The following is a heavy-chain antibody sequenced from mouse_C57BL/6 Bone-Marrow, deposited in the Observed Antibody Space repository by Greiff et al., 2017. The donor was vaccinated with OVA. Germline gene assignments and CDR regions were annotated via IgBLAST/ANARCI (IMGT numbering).Heavy chain of an antibody. V-gene: IGHV1-82*01. Sequence: VMLVESGPELVKPGASVKISCKASGYAFSSSWMNWVKQRPGKGLEWIGRIYPGDGDTNYNGKFKGKATLTADKSSSTAYMQLSSLTSEDSAVYFCARSNYGSSCDWYFDVWGTGTTVTVSS. CDR3: ARSNYGSSCDWYFDV. D-gene: IGHD1-1*01. CDR1: GYAFSSSW. J-gene: IGHJ1*03. CDR2: IYPGDGDT.